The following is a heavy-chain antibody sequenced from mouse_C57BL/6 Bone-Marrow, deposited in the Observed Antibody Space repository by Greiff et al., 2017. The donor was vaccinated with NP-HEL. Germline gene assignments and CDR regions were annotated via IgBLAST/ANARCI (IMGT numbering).Heavy chain of an antibody. D-gene: IGHD3-1*01. CDR3: ARRGLRGFAY. Sequence: QVQLQQSGAELVRPGTSVKVSCKASGYAFTNYLIEWVKQRPGQGLEWIGVINPGSGGTNYNEKFKGKATLTADKSSSTASMQLSSLTSEDSAVYFCARRGLRGFAYWGQGTLGTVSA. V-gene: IGHV1-54*01. J-gene: IGHJ3*01. CDR1: GYAFTNYL. CDR2: INPGSGGT.